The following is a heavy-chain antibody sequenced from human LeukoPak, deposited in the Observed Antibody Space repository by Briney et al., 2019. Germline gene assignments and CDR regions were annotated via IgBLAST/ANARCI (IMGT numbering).Heavy chain of an antibody. CDR1: GFTFSSYE. Sequence: GGSLRLSCAASGFTFSSYEMNWVRQAPGKGLEWVSYISSSGSTIYYADSVKGRFTISRDNSKNTLYLQMNSLRAEDTAVYYCAKEGYYYDSSGPGYYYYMDVWGKGTTVTISS. CDR2: ISSSGSTI. D-gene: IGHD3-22*01. V-gene: IGHV3-48*03. J-gene: IGHJ6*03. CDR3: AKEGYYYDSSGPGYYYYMDV.